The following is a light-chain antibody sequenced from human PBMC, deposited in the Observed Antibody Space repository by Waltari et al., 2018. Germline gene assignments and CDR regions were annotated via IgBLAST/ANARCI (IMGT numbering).Light chain of an antibody. CDR2: HAS. CDR3: QHYVSLPAT. J-gene: IGKJ1*01. V-gene: IGKV3-20*01. CDR1: QSISKY. Sequence: EIVLTQSPCTLSLSPGDSATLSCRASQSISKYLAWYQQRPGQAPRLLIYHASIRAIGIPDRFSGSGSGTDFSLTISRLEPEDFAVYYCQHYVSLPATFGQGTTVEVK.